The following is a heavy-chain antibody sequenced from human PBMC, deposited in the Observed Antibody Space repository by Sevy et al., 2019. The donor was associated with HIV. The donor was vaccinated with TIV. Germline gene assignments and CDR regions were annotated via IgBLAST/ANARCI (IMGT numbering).Heavy chain of an antibody. CDR2: LSGSGTST. V-gene: IGHV3-23*01. Sequence: GGSLRLSCAASGFRFSTYAMTWVRRAPEKGLEWVSGLSGSGTSTYYTDSVKGRFTISRDNSKNTVYLQMNNLRAEDTAVYYCAKVSIFGVGGFYDYWGQGTLVTVSS. D-gene: IGHD3-3*01. J-gene: IGHJ4*02. CDR3: AKVSIFGVGGFYDY. CDR1: GFRFSTYA.